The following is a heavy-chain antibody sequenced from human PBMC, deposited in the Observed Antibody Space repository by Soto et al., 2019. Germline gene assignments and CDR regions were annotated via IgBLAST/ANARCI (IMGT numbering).Heavy chain of an antibody. CDR3: ERDRDTYGYAHFAI. V-gene: IGHV3-74*01. Sequence: EVQLVESGGGLVQPGGSLRLSCAASGFTFSTYWMHWVRQAPGKGLVWVSSTKSDGSNITYADSVKVRLTISRDNAKKMMQLQMNSQRAEDTAVYNWERDRDTYGYAHFAIWGRGNLVTVSS. J-gene: IGHJ2*01. D-gene: IGHD5-18*01. CDR2: TKSDGSNI. CDR1: GFTFSTYW.